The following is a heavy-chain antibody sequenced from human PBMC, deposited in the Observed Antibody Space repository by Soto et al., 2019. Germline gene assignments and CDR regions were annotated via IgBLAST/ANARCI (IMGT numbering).Heavy chain of an antibody. V-gene: IGHV1-69*06. CDR1: GGTFSNYA. CDR3: ARGSTTNWYFDL. CDR2: IIPLFGTA. D-gene: IGHD1-1*01. Sequence: QVQLVQSGAEVKKPGSSVNVSCRASGGTFSNYAISWVRQAPGQGLEWMGGIIPLFGTANYVQKFQGRVTITADKSPTTAYMELNSLRSEDTAVYYCARGSTTNWYFDLWGRGNLVTVSS. J-gene: IGHJ2*01.